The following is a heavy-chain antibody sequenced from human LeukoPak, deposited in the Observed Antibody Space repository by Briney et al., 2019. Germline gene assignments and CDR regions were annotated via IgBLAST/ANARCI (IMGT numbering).Heavy chain of an antibody. CDR3: ARGGGRVISYRFDY. CDR1: LYAINSGYY. D-gene: IGHD3-16*01. CDR2: MHYSGST. V-gene: IGHV4-38-2*02. J-gene: IGHJ4*02. Sequence: SETLSLTCSVSLYAINSGYYWGWMRQSPGKGLEWIGSMHYSGSTDYNPSLRSRVTISGDTSKNQFFLKLTSMTVADTAIYFCARGGGRVISYRFDYWGQGVLVTVSS.